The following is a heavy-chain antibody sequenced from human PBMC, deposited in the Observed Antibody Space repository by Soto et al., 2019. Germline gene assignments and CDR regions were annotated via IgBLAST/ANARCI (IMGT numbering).Heavy chain of an antibody. Sequence: PSVKDSCKASGYTFTGYYMHWVRQAPGQGLEWMGWINPNSGGTNYAQKFQGWVTMTRDTSISTAYMELSRLRSDDTAVYYCARGAYSSSWRWYYYGMDVWGQGTTVTVSS. CDR3: ARGAYSSSWRWYYYGMDV. D-gene: IGHD6-13*01. V-gene: IGHV1-2*04. J-gene: IGHJ6*02. CDR2: INPNSGGT. CDR1: GYTFTGYY.